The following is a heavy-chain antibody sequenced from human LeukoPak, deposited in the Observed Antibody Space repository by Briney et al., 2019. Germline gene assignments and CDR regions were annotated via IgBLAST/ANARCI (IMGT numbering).Heavy chain of an antibody. V-gene: IGHV3-74*01. Sequence: GGSLRLSCTASDFTFSTYWVHWVRQAPGKGLVWVSRIASDGSSTTYADSVKGRFSISRDNAKNTLYLQMNSLRVEDTAVYYCARGRPHGNDYWGQGTLVTVSS. CDR3: ARGRPHGNDY. CDR2: IASDGSST. J-gene: IGHJ4*02. CDR1: DFTFSTYW. D-gene: IGHD4-23*01.